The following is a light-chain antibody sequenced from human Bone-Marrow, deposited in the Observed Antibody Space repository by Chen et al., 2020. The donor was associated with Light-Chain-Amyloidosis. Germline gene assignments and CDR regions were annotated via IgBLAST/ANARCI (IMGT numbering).Light chain of an antibody. CDR3: QAYDSSNHGV. CDR2: EDN. Sequence: NFMLTQPHSVSESPGKTVTISCTRSSGSIARNYVQWYQQRPGSAPTTVIYEDNQRPSGVPDRFSGSIDSSSTSASLRISGLKTEDEADYYCQAYDSSNHGVFGGGTKLTVL. V-gene: IGLV6-57*04. J-gene: IGLJ3*02. CDR1: SGSIARNY.